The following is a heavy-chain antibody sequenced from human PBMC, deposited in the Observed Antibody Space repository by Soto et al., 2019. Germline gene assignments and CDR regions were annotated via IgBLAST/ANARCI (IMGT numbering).Heavy chain of an antibody. Sequence: KASETLSLTCTVFGGSISNYYWSWIRQPPGKGLEWIGYFYYTGITNYNPSIKSRISMSVDTSKNQFSLKLSSVTAADTAVYYCARHVVESLSFGERVHHFDCWGQGTLVTVSS. CDR2: FYYTGIT. CDR1: GGSISNYY. CDR3: ARHVVESLSFGERVHHFDC. V-gene: IGHV4-59*08. D-gene: IGHD3-10*01. J-gene: IGHJ4*02.